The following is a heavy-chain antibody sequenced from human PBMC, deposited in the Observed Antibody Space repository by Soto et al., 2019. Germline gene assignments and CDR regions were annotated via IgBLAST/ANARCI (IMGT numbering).Heavy chain of an antibody. V-gene: IGHV1-69*13. CDR2: IIPIFGTS. D-gene: IGHD6-19*01. CDR3: AKDSSSGLSTHCFDY. Sequence: ASVKVSCKASGGTFNNHAVNWVRQAPGQGLEWMGGIIPIFGTSNYAQKFQGRVTITADESTRTAYMEPSSLRSEDTAVYYCAKDSSSGLSTHCFDYWGQGTLVTVSS. J-gene: IGHJ4*02. CDR1: GGTFNNHA.